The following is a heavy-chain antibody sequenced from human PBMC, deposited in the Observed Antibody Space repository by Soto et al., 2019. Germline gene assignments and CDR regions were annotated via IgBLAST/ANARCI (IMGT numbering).Heavy chain of an antibody. D-gene: IGHD1-1*01. J-gene: IGHJ3*02. CDR2: IKSKTDGGTT. CDR1: GFTFSNAW. V-gene: IGHV3-15*05. CDR3: TTDTRGDDAFDI. Sequence: VGSLRLSCAASGFTFSNAWMSWVRQAPGKGLEWVGRIKSKTDGGTTDYAAPVKGRFTISRDYSKNTLYLQMNSLKTEDPAVYYCTTDTRGDDAFDIWGQGTMVTVSS.